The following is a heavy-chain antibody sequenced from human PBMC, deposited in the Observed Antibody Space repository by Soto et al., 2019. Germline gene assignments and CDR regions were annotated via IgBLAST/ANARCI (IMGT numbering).Heavy chain of an antibody. CDR1: GYTFTYRY. J-gene: IGHJ6*02. Sequence: QLQLVQSGAEVKKTGSSVKVSCKASGYTFTYRYLHWVRQAPGQALEWMGWITPFNGNTNYAQKFQDRVTITRDRSMSTAYMELSSLRSEDTAMYYCATQDTDYYGMDVWGQGTTVTVSS. CDR3: ATQDTDYYGMDV. V-gene: IGHV1-45*02. CDR2: ITPFNGNT.